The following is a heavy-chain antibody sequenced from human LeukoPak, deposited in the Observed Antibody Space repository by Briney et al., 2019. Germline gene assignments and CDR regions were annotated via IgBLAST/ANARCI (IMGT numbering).Heavy chain of an antibody. CDR3: ARGGRRDDAFDI. V-gene: IGHV1-69*05. D-gene: IGHD3-10*01. CDR1: GGTFSSYA. CDR2: IIPIFGTA. Sequence: ASVKVSCKASGGTFSSYAISWVRQAPGQGLEWMGGIIPIFGTANYAQKFQGRVTITTDESTSTAYMELSSLRSEDTAVHYCARGGRRDDAFDIWGQGTMVTVSS. J-gene: IGHJ3*02.